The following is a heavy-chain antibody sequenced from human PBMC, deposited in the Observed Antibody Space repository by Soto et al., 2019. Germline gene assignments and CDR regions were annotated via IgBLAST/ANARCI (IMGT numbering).Heavy chain of an antibody. V-gene: IGHV1-18*04. Sequence: GASVKVSCKASGYTFTSYGISWVRQAPGQGLEWMGWISAYNGNTNYAQKLQGRVTMTTDTSTSTAYMELRSLRSDDTAVYYCARDLDISEPAASNWLDPWGQGTLVTVSS. CDR2: ISAYNGNT. D-gene: IGHD2-2*01. J-gene: IGHJ5*02. CDR3: ARDLDISEPAASNWLDP. CDR1: GYTFTSYG.